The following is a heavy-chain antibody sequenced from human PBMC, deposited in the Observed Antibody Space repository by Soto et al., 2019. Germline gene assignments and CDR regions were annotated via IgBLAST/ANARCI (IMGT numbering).Heavy chain of an antibody. CDR2: IYYRGNT. CDR1: GGSIGTYY. V-gene: IGHV4-59*08. D-gene: IGHD3-9*01. Sequence: QVQLQESGPGLVKPSETLSLTCTVSGGSIGTYYWSWIRQPPGKGLEWIGYIYYRGNTDYNPSLKIRATHSLDTPKNQFSLKLSSVTAADTSVYYCARHPGYYDILTGYTTYYFDYWGQGIVVTVSS. CDR3: ARHPGYYDILTGYTTYYFDY. J-gene: IGHJ4*02.